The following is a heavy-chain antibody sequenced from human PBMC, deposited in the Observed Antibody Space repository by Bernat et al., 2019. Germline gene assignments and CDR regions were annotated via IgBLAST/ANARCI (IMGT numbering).Heavy chain of an antibody. CDR1: GFTFSDYY. J-gene: IGHJ4*02. CDR2: ISSSSSYT. D-gene: IGHD1-26*01. V-gene: IGHV3-11*05. Sequence: QVQLVESGGGLVKPGGSLRLSCAASGFTFSDYYMSWIRQAPGKGLEWVSYISSSSSYTNYADSVKGRFTISRENAKNSLYLQMNSLRAEDTAVYYCARDIVGAVFGSDYWGQGTLVTVSS. CDR3: ARDIVGAVFGSDY.